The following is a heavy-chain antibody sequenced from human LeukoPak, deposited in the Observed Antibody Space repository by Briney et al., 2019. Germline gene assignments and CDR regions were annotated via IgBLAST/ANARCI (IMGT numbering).Heavy chain of an antibody. D-gene: IGHD3-22*01. J-gene: IGHJ4*02. V-gene: IGHV4-59*12. CDR2: IYHSGST. CDR3: AMYYHDSSGYYTAFDY. Sequence: SETLSLTCTVSGGSISIYYWSWIRQPPGKGLEWIGSIYHSGSTNYNPSLKSRVTISVDTSKNQFSLKLSSVTAADTAMYYCAMYYHDSSGYYTAFDYWGQGTLVTVSS. CDR1: GGSISIYY.